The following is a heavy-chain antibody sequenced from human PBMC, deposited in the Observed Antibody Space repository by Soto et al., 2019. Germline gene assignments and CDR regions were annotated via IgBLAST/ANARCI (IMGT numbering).Heavy chain of an antibody. CDR1: GFTFSSYS. Sequence: GGSLRLSCAASGFTFSSYSMNWVRQAPGKGLEWVSSISSSSSYIYYADSVKGRFTISRDNDKNSLYLQMNSLRAEDTAVDYCARVNIAAQEEQYYYYYGMDVWGQGTTVTVSS. D-gene: IGHD6-6*01. V-gene: IGHV3-21*01. CDR3: ARVNIAAQEEQYYYYYGMDV. CDR2: ISSSSSYI. J-gene: IGHJ6*02.